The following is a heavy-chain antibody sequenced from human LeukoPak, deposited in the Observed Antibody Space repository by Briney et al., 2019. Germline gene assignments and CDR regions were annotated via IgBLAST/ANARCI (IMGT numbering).Heavy chain of an antibody. Sequence: GGSLRLSCAASGFTFSSYWMNWARQAPGKGLEWVASINHNGNVNYYVDSVKGRFTISRDNAKNSLYLQMSNLRAEYTAVYFCARGGGLDVWGQGATVTVSS. D-gene: IGHD3-16*01. V-gene: IGHV3-7*03. CDR3: ARGGGLDV. CDR2: INHNGNVN. CDR1: GFTFSSYW. J-gene: IGHJ6*02.